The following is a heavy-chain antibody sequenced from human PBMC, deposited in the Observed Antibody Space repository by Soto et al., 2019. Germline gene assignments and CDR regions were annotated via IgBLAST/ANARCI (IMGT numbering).Heavy chain of an antibody. V-gene: IGHV4-30-2*01. J-gene: IGHJ4*02. CDR2: IYHSGST. D-gene: IGHD3-16*02. Sequence: SETLSLTCAVSGGSISSGGYSWSWIRQPPGKGLEWIGYIYHSGSTYYNPSLKSRVTISVDRSKNQFSLKLSSVTAADTAVYYCARTMNDYDYVWGSYRPKKEYYFDYWGQGTLVTVSS. CDR3: ARTMNDYDYVWGSYRPKKEYYFDY. CDR1: GGSISSGGYS.